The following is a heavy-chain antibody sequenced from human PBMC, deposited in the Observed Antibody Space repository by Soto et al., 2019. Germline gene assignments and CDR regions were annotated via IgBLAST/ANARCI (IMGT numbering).Heavy chain of an antibody. D-gene: IGHD2-15*01. Sequence: GGSLRLSCAASGFTFGSYAMTWVRQAPGRGLEWVSSISRRGVSTYYAGSVKGRFTISRDNSKNTLCLQLNSLRAEDTAVYYCAIDDVHCSAGRSYGVPMDVSGKGTTITVSS. CDR3: AIDDVHCSAGRSYGVPMDV. J-gene: IGHJ6*03. CDR1: GFTFGSYA. CDR2: ISRRGVST. V-gene: IGHV3-23*01.